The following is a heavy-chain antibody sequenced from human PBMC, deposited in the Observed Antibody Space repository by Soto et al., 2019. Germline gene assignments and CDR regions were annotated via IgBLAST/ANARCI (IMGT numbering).Heavy chain of an antibody. J-gene: IGHJ3*01. CDR2: ISSSGSTI. CDR1: GFTFSSYE. CDR3: ATGMAKIGGVLDF. V-gene: IGHV3-48*03. D-gene: IGHD3-3*01. Sequence: GGSLRLSCAASGFTFSSYEMNWVRQAPGKGLEWVSYISSSGSTIYYADSVKGRFTISRDNAKNSLYLQMNSLRAEDTAVYYSATGMAKIGGVLDFWGKGTMVTVSS.